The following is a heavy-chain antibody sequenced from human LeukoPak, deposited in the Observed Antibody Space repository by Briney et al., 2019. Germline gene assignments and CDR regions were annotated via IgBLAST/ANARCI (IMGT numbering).Heavy chain of an antibody. CDR2: IRTKANSYAT. Sequence: GGSLRLSCAASGFTFSGSAMHWVRQTSGKGLEWVGRIRTKANSYATAYAASVKGRFTISRDDSQNTAYLQMNSLKTEDTAVYYCTRQVFVEQQPRSGIDVWGQGTTVTVSS. CDR3: TRQVFVEQQPRSGIDV. J-gene: IGHJ6*02. V-gene: IGHV3-73*01. D-gene: IGHD6-13*01. CDR1: GFTFSGSA.